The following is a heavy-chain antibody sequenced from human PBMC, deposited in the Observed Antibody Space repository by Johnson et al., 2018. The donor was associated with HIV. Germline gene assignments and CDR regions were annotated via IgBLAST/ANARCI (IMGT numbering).Heavy chain of an antibody. CDR2: IRYDGSNN. CDR1: GFTFSSYG. CDR3: TKDAYTYGPDAFDI. Sequence: QVQLVESGGGVVQPGRSLRLSCAASGFTFSSYGMHWVRQAPGKGLEWVTFIRYDGSNNYYADCVKGRFNISRDDSKNTLYLQMNSLRAEDTAIYYCTKDAYTYGPDAFDIWGQGTRVTVSS. V-gene: IGHV3-30*02. J-gene: IGHJ3*02. D-gene: IGHD5-18*01.